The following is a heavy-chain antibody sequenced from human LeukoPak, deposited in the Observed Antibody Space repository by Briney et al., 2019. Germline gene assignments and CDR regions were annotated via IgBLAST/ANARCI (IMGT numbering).Heavy chain of an antibody. V-gene: IGHV1-69*13. CDR3: ARCRRHSSGYYYLFDY. CDR2: IIPIFGTA. J-gene: IGHJ4*02. Sequence: SVKASCKASGGTFSSYAISWVRQAPGQGLEWMGGIIPIFGTANYAQKFQGRVTITADESTSTAYMELSSLRTEDTAVYYCARCRRHSSGYYYLFDYWGQGTLVTVSS. D-gene: IGHD3-22*01. CDR1: GGTFSSYA.